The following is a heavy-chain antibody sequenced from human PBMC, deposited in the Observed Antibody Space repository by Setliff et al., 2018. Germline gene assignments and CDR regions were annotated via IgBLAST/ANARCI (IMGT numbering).Heavy chain of an antibody. Sequence: SETLSLTCTVSGDSITSGSDYWNWIRQPAGKGLEWIGRIYTTGNTNYNPSLKSRVTISVDTSKKQFSLMLTSVTAADTAVYYCARDPGFHSGTWCLGDWGQGTQVTVSS. CDR2: IYTTGNT. J-gene: IGHJ4*02. CDR1: GDSITSGSDY. D-gene: IGHD2-8*01. V-gene: IGHV4-61*02. CDR3: ARDPGFHSGTWCLGD.